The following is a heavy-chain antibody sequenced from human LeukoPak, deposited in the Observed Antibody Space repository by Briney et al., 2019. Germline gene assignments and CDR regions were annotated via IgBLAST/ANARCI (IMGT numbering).Heavy chain of an antibody. D-gene: IGHD2-2*01. CDR2: IYHNGNT. J-gene: IGHJ6*02. V-gene: IGHV4-30-4*01. CDR1: GASTSSVDYY. CDR3: ARVRLEKVRAYYGMDV. Sequence: SETLSLTCTVSGASTSSVDYYWTWIRQTPGEGLEWIGFIYHNGNTQYTPSLKSAITISIDTSKNQFSLTLSSVTAADTAVYYCARVRLEKVRAYYGMDVWGQGTTVTVSS.